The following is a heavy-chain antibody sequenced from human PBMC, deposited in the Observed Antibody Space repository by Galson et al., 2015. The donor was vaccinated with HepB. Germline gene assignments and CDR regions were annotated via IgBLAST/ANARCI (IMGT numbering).Heavy chain of an antibody. CDR1: GYDFNKYG. CDR3: ARDSRLELRLNNYFSYGMDV. J-gene: IGHJ6*02. Sequence: SVKVSCKASGYDFNKYGLSWVRQAPGQGLEWMGWVSGYDGSANYAPKFQGRVTMTTEASTGTAFMEMRSLRSDDTAVYYCARDSRLELRLNNYFSYGMDVWGQGSAVIVSS. V-gene: IGHV1-18*01. CDR2: VSGYDGSA. D-gene: IGHD1-1*01.